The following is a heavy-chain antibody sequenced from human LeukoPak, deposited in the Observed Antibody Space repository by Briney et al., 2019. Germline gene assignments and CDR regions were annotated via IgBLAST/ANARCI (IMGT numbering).Heavy chain of an antibody. D-gene: IGHD1-26*01. V-gene: IGHV1-69*06. J-gene: IGHJ4*02. Sequence: ASVKVSCKASGGTFSSYAISWVRQAPGQGLEWMGGIIPIFGTAIYAQKFQGRVTMTEDTSTDTAYMELSSLRSEDTAVYYCATALAYSGSYYALNYWGQGTLVTVSS. CDR1: GGTFSSYA. CDR3: ATALAYSGSYYALNY. CDR2: IIPIFGTA.